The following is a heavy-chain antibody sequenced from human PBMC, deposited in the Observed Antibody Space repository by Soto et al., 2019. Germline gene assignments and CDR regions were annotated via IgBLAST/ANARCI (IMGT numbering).Heavy chain of an antibody. CDR3: ARDSGLGYCSGGSCYALDY. D-gene: IGHD2-15*01. V-gene: IGHV1-69*08. CDR2: IIPILGIA. CDR1: GGTFSSYT. Sequence: QVQLVQSGAEVKKPGSSVKVSCKASGGTFSSYTISWVRQAPGQGLEWMGRIIPILGIANYAQKFQGRVTITADKSTSTAYMELSSLRSEDTAVYSCARDSGLGYCSGGSCYALDYWGQGTLVTVSS. J-gene: IGHJ4*02.